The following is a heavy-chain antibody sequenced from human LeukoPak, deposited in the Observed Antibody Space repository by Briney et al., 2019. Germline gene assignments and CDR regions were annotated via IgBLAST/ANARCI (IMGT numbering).Heavy chain of an antibody. CDR3: ARNVAVLPER. Sequence: SETLSLTCTVSGGSISNKYWSWIRQPPGKGLEWIGYIYYSGSTNYNPSLKSRVTISVDTSKNQFSLKLSSVTAADTAVYYCARNVAVLPERWGQGTLVTVSS. D-gene: IGHD6-19*01. CDR2: IYYSGST. J-gene: IGHJ4*02. V-gene: IGHV4-59*01. CDR1: GGSISNKY.